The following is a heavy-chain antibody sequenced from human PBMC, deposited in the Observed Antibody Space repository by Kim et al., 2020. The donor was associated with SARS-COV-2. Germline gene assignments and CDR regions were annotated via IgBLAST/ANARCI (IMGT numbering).Heavy chain of an antibody. Sequence: SETLSLTCTVSGGSISNYYWSWIRQPPGTGLEWIGYIYYSGGTKYNPSLKSRVTMSVDPSKSQFSLNLSSVTAADTAVYYCARRGYCSSTSCYIFDYWGQGILVTVSS. V-gene: IGHV4-59*08. CDR1: GGSISNYY. D-gene: IGHD2-2*02. J-gene: IGHJ4*02. CDR2: IYYSGGT. CDR3: ARRGYCSSTSCYIFDY.